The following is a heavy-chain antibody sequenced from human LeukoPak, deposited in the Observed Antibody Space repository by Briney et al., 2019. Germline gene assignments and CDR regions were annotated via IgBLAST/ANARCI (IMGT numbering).Heavy chain of an antibody. D-gene: IGHD3-3*01. CDR1: GYSFTIYD. Sequence: ASVTVSCKASGYSFTIYDVNWVRQTPGQGLEWLGWMNPNSGNTGYAHKFKGRVTMTRNTSISTAYMELTSLGSEDTAIYYCARSHLRYGMVIQNWFDPWGQGTLVTVSS. J-gene: IGHJ5*02. V-gene: IGHV1-8*01. CDR2: MNPNSGNT. CDR3: ARSHLRYGMVIQNWFDP.